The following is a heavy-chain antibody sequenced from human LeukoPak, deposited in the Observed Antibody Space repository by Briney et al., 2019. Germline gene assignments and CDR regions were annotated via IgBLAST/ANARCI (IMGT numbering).Heavy chain of an antibody. CDR1: GGSISSYY. CDR3: ARGGGRDWFDP. V-gene: IGHV4-59*01. Sequence: SETLSLTCTVSGGSISSYYWSWIRQPPGKGLEWIGHIYYSGSTNYNPSLKSRVTISVDTSKNQFSLKLSSVTAADTAVYYCARGGGRDWFDPWGQGTLVTVSS. CDR2: IYYSGST. D-gene: IGHD2-15*01. J-gene: IGHJ5*02.